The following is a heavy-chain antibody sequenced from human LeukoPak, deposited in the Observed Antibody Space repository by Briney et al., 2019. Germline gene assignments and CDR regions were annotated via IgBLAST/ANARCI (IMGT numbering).Heavy chain of an antibody. D-gene: IGHD2-15*01. V-gene: IGHV3-74*01. Sequence: GGSLRLSCAASGFIFSSYWMHWVRHAPGKGLAWVSRINTDGSSTSYADSVKGRFTISRDNAKNTLYLQMNSLRAEDTAVYYCARVWGVVVAAPFDYWGQGTLVTVSS. CDR2: INTDGSST. CDR1: GFIFSSYW. J-gene: IGHJ4*02. CDR3: ARVWGVVVAAPFDY.